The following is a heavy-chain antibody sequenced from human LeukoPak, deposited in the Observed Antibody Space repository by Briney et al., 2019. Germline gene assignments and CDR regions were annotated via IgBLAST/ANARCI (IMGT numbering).Heavy chain of an antibody. V-gene: IGHV4-59*01. CDR3: ARGGAARLHFQN. J-gene: IGHJ1*01. CDR1: GGSISTYY. Sequence: SETLSLSCTVSGGSISTYYWNRIRQPPGKGLEWIGYIYHSGSTNYNPSLQSRVTISVDTSKNQFSLNLNSVTAADTAVYYCARGGAARLHFQNWGQGTLVTVSS. CDR2: IYHSGST. D-gene: IGHD6-6*01.